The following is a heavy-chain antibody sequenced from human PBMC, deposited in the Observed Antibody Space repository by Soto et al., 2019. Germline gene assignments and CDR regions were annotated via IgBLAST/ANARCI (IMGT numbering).Heavy chain of an antibody. CDR3: ARMGGLFYYYYMDV. CDR2: IDWTGDNT. Sequence: QLVESGGGVGRPGGSLRLSCEASGFSLDDYGMTWVRQAPGKGLEWVSSIDWTGDNTGYADSVKGRFIISRDNAKNSLFRQMNSLRAEDTAFYYCARMGGLFYYYYMDVWGKGTTVTVSS. CDR1: GFSLDDYG. J-gene: IGHJ6*03. V-gene: IGHV3-20*04. D-gene: IGHD3-16*01.